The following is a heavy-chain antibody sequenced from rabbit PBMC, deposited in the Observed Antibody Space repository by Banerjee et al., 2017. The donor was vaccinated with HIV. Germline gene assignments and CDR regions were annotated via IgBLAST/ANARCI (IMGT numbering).Heavy chain of an antibody. CDR1: GFSFNNKYV. CDR3: ARDLAGVIGWNFNL. V-gene: IGHV1S45*01. Sequence: GLVKPEGSLTLTCTASGFSFNNKYVMCWVRQAPGKGLEWIACIDAGSSGSTYYASWATGRFTISSDNAQNTVNLQMNSLTAADTATYFCARDLAGVIGWNFNLWGPGTLVTVS. D-gene: IGHD4-1*01. J-gene: IGHJ4*01. CDR2: IDAGSSGST.